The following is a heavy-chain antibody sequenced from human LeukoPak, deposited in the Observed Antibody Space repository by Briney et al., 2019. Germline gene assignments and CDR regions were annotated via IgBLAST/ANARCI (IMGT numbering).Heavy chain of an antibody. V-gene: IGHV4-61*02. CDR2: IYTSGST. D-gene: IGHD6-6*01. CDR3: AREQLSYFDY. CDR1: GGSISSGSYY. Sequence: SETLSLTCTVSGGSISSGSYYWSWIRQPAGKGLEWIGRIYTSGSTNYNPSLKSRVTISVDTSKNQFSLKLSSVTAADTAVYYCAREQLSYFDYWGQGTLVTVPS. J-gene: IGHJ4*02.